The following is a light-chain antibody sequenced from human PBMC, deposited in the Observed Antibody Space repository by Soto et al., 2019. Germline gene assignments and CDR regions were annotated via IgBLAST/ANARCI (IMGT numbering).Light chain of an antibody. CDR2: KAS. V-gene: IGKV1-5*03. J-gene: IGKJ1*01. Sequence: DIQMTQSPSILSASVGDRVTITCRASQSVSSWSAWYQQKPGKAPKILIYKASSLESGVPSRFSGSGSGTEFTLTISSLQPDDFATYYCQQYNGYRWTFGQGTKVEIK. CDR1: QSVSSW. CDR3: QQYNGYRWT.